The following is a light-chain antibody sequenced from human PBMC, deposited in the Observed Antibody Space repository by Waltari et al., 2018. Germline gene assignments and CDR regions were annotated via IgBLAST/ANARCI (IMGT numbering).Light chain of an antibody. CDR1: QSISSY. Sequence: DIQMIKSPSSLSASVGDRVTITCRASQSISSYLNWYQQKPGKAPKLLIYAASSLQSWVPSRFSGSGSGTDFTLTISSLQPEDFATYYCQQSYSTPPLTFGGGTKVEIK. V-gene: IGKV1-39*01. CDR3: QQSYSTPPLT. CDR2: AAS. J-gene: IGKJ4*01.